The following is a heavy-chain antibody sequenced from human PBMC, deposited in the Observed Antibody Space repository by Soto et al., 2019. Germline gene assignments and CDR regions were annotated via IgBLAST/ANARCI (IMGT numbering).Heavy chain of an antibody. J-gene: IGHJ3*02. CDR1: GFTFSDYW. CDR2: IKKDESKK. V-gene: IGHV3-7*05. D-gene: IGHD3-22*01. Sequence: EVQLVESGGGLVQPGESLRLSCAASGFTFSDYWMTWVRQAPGKGLEWVANIKKDESKKSYLDSVRGRFPISRDNARNSLYLQKDSLRADDTALYYCARDVSPGSGPYYLDDFDMWGQGQWSPSLQ. CDR3: ARDVSPGSGPYYLDDFDM.